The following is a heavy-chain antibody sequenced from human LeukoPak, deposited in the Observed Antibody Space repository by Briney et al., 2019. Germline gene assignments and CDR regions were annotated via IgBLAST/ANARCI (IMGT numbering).Heavy chain of an antibody. CDR2: INHSGST. V-gene: IGHV4-34*01. Sequence: SETLSLTCAVYGGSFSGYYWSWIRQPPGKGLEWIGEINHSGSTNYNPSLKSRVTISVDTSKNQFSLKLSSVTAADTAVYYCASRDFWSGYYPLGYFQHWGQGTLVTVSS. CDR3: ASRDFWSGYYPLGYFQH. CDR1: GGSFSGYY. D-gene: IGHD3-3*01. J-gene: IGHJ1*01.